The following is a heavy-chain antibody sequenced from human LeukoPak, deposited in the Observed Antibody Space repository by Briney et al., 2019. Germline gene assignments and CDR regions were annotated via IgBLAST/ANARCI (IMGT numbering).Heavy chain of an antibody. CDR3: AATTVTTSDY. CDR1: GFTFSSYE. J-gene: IGHJ4*02. V-gene: IGHV3-48*03. Sequence: GGSLRLSCAASGFTFSSYEMNWVRQAPGEGLEWVSYISSSGSTIYYADSVKGRFTISRDNAKNSLYLQMNSLRAEDTAVYYCAATTVTTSDYWGQGTLVTVSS. CDR2: ISSSGSTI. D-gene: IGHD4-17*01.